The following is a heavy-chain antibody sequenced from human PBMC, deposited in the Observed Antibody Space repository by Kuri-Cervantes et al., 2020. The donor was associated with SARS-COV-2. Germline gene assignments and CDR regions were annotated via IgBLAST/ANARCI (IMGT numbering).Heavy chain of an antibody. V-gene: IGHV1-24*01. J-gene: IGHJ4*02. Sequence: ASVKVSCKVSGYTLTELSMHWVRQAPGKGLEWMGGFDPEDGETIYAQKFQGRVTMTEDTSTDTAYMELSSPRSGDTAVYYCAIGRRGFLEWFYFDYWGQGTPVTVSS. D-gene: IGHD3-3*01. CDR3: AIGRRGFLEWFYFDY. CDR2: FDPEDGET. CDR1: GYTLTELS.